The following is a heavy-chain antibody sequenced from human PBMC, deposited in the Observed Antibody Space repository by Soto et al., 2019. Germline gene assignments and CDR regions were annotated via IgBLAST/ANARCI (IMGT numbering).Heavy chain of an antibody. J-gene: IGHJ6*02. Sequence: QVQLVQSGAEVKKPGASVKVSCKASGFNFKSFDINWVRQASGQGLEWMGWLKPSSGEAGYAEKFQGRLTMTRDTSTNTVSMELXRLTSXDXAXXXXXXXXWXSNFDYFGMDVWGHGTTVIVS. V-gene: IGHV1-8*02. D-gene: IGHD3-3*01. CDR2: LKPSSGEA. CDR3: XXXXWXSNFDYFGMDV. CDR1: GFNFKSFD.